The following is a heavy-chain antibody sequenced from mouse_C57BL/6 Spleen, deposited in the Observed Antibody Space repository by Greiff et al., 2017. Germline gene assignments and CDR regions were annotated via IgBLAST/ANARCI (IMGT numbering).Heavy chain of an antibody. CDR1: GFSFNTYA. Sequence: EVKLVESGGGLVQPKGSLKLSCAASGFSFNTYAMNWVRQAPGTGLEWVARIRSKSNNYATYYADSVKDRFTISRDDSESMLYLQMNNLKTEDTAMYYCVRDYDGYYDYGGQGTTLTVSS. CDR3: VRDYDGYYDY. D-gene: IGHD2-3*01. V-gene: IGHV10-1*01. J-gene: IGHJ2*01. CDR2: IRSKSNNYAT.